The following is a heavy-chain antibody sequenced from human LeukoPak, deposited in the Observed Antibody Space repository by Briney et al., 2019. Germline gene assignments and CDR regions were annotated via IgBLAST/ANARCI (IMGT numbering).Heavy chain of an antibody. V-gene: IGHV1-46*01. CDR2: INPSSGST. D-gene: IGHD3-10*01. CDR1: GYTFTGYY. CDR3: SRVSTPQVVRGVALPSNWFAG. Sequence: ASVTVSFKASGYTFTGYYMHWVRQPPGQGLEWMGWINPSSGSTSYAQKFQGRVTITRDTSNSTVYMELSSLRSEDTAVYYCSRVSTPQVVRGVALPSNWFAGWRQGTLVTVSS. J-gene: IGHJ5*02.